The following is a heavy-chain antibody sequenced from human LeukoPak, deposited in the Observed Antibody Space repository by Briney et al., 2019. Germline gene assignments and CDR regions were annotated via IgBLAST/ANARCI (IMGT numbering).Heavy chain of an antibody. CDR2: IKKDGSEK. V-gene: IGHV3-7*01. CDR3: ARDLSGVTGYTYGRGIDY. CDR1: GFTLSSYW. D-gene: IGHD5-18*01. Sequence: AGGSLRLSCAASGFTLSSYWMSWVRQAPGKGLERVANIKKDGSEKYYVDSVKGRFTISRDNDKTSLYLQMNSLRAEDTAVYYCARDLSGVTGYTYGRGIDYWGQGTLVTVSS. J-gene: IGHJ4*02.